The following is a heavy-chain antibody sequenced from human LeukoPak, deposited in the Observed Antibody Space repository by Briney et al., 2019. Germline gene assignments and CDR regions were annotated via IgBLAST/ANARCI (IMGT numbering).Heavy chain of an antibody. D-gene: IGHD3-10*01. V-gene: IGHV1-69*06. CDR1: GYTFTSYA. Sequence: SVKVSCKASGYTFTSYAMNWVRQAPGQGLEWMGGIIPIFGTANYAQKFQGRVTITADKSTSTAYMELSSLRSEDTAVYYCAKDMWRVRGVSDYWGQGTLVTVSS. J-gene: IGHJ4*02. CDR3: AKDMWRVRGVSDY. CDR2: IIPIFGTA.